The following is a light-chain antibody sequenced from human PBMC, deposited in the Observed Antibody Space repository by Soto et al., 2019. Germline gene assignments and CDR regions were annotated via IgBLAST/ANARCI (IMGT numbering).Light chain of an antibody. Sequence: DIVKTQSPLYLSVTPGEPASISCKSSQSLLYSDGKTYLHWYLQRPGQSPQLLIYEVSNRFSGVPDRSSGSGSGTDFTLSISRVEAEDAGVYYCMQGGTSGQGTKLEIK. J-gene: IGKJ2*01. V-gene: IGKV2-29*03. CDR3: MQGGT. CDR2: EVS. CDR1: QSLLYSDGKTY.